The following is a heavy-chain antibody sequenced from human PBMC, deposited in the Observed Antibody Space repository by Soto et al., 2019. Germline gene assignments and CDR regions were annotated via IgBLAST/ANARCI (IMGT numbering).Heavy chain of an antibody. CDR3: VKDAPQPFSD. J-gene: IGHJ4*02. Sequence: VQLLESGGGLVQPGGSLRISCAASGFDFSNYGMSWVRQAPGKGLEWVSAISGTAHASYYAASVKGRFTISRDNSKNTLYLHMNSLRVEDTAVYFCVKDAPQPFSDLGQGTLVTGSS. CDR2: ISGTAHAS. CDR1: GFDFSNYG. D-gene: IGHD3-3*02. V-gene: IGHV3-23*01.